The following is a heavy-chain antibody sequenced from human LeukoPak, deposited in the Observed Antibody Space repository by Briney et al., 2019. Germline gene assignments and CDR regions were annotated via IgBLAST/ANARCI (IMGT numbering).Heavy chain of an antibody. J-gene: IGHJ4*02. CDR2: IYYSGST. Sequence: SETLSLTCTVSGGSISSYYWSWIRQPPGKGLEWIGYIYYSGSTNCNPSPKSRVTISVDTSKNQFSLKLSSVTAADTAVYYCAGKPSYYYDSSGYYGFDYWGQGTLVTVSS. CDR1: GGSISSYY. V-gene: IGHV4-59*01. CDR3: AGKPSYYYDSSGYYGFDY. D-gene: IGHD3-22*01.